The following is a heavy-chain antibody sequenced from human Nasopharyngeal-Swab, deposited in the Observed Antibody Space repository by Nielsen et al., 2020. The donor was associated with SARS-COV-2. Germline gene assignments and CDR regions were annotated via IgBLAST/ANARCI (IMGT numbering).Heavy chain of an antibody. V-gene: IGHV1-18*01. Sequence: ASVKVSCKASGYTFTSYGISWVRQAPGQGLEWMGWISAYNGNTNYAQKLQGRVTMTTDTSTSTAYMELRSLRSEDTAVYYCARDTKDVYCSGGSCYSEGFDYWGQGTLVTVSS. CDR2: ISAYNGNT. J-gene: IGHJ4*02. CDR3: ARDTKDVYCSGGSCYSEGFDY. CDR1: GYTFTSYG. D-gene: IGHD2-15*01.